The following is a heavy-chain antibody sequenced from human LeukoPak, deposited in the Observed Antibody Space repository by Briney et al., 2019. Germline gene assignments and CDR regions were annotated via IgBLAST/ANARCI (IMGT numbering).Heavy chain of an antibody. CDR2: IFFSGST. V-gene: IGHV4-59*08. J-gene: IGHJ3*01. Sequence: SETLSLTCTVSGGSIDSHFWSWIRQPPGKGLEWIGNIFFSGSTNNNPSLESRLTISQDSSKNQVSLKLASATAADTAIYYCARLKVADSESFDLWGHGTLVTASS. CDR1: GGSIDSHF. CDR3: ARLKVADSESFDL.